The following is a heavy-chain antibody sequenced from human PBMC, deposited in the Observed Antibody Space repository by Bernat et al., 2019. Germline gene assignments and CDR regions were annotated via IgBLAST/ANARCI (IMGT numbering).Heavy chain of an antibody. Sequence: EVQLVESGGGLVQPGGSLRLSCAASGFTFSNYWMSWVRQAPGKGLEWVANIKQDGSEKYYVDSVKGRFTISRDNAKNSLYLQMDSLRAEETAVYYCAREGRYSSGDYWGQGTLVTVSS. CDR3: AREGRYSSGDY. J-gene: IGHJ4*02. V-gene: IGHV3-7*04. D-gene: IGHD6-19*01. CDR2: IKQDGSEK. CDR1: GFTFSNYW.